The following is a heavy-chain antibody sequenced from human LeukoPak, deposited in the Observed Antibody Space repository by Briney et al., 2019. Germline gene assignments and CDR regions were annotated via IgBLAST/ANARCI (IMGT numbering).Heavy chain of an antibody. CDR3: ARGNYDILAGYYPFDY. Sequence: SQTLSLTFAISGDRVSSNTATWNWIRQSPSRGLEWLGRTYFRSSWYNDYAVSVKSRITFNPDTSTNLFSLQLKSVTPEDTAVYYCARGNYDILAGYYPFDYWGQGTLVTVSS. D-gene: IGHD3-9*01. CDR1: GDRVSSNTAT. J-gene: IGHJ4*02. V-gene: IGHV6-1*01. CDR2: TYFRSSWYN.